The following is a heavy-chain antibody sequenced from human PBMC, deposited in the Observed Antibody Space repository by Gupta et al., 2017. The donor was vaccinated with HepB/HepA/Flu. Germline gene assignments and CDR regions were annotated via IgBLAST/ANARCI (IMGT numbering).Heavy chain of an antibody. CDR2: IRGSGVDT. CDR1: GITFSAYG. J-gene: IGHJ4*02. CDR3: AKDPNGDYVGVLDN. D-gene: IGHD4-17*01. V-gene: IGHV3-23*01. Sequence: EVQFLESGGDLVQPGGSLRLSCAASGITFSAYGMTWVRQAPGKGLEWVASIRGSGVDTYYADSVKGRFTISRDNSKNTLYLQMNSLRVDDTAVYYCAKDPNGDYVGVLDNWGQGTLVTVSS.